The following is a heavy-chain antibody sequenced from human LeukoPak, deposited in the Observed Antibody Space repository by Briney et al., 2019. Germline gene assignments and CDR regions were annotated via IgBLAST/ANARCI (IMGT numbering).Heavy chain of an antibody. CDR1: GFTFSSYW. J-gene: IGHJ6*02. D-gene: IGHD3-22*01. V-gene: IGHV3-7*01. Sequence: GGSLRLSCAASGFTFSSYWMSWVRQAPGKGLEWVAGIKQDGSERYYVDSLKGRFTISRDNAKNSLYLQMNSLRAEDTAVYYCARTYDTRSYYYYGMDVWGQGTTVTVSS. CDR2: IKQDGSER. CDR3: ARTYDTRSYYYYGMDV.